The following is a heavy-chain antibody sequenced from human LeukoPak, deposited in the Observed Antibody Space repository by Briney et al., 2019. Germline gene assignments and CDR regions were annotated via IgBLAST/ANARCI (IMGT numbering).Heavy chain of an antibody. CDR1: GVTFSNYD. J-gene: IGHJ5*02. D-gene: IGHD2-2*01. CDR3: ANLTNSWFDP. CDR2: ILYDGSNE. V-gene: IGHV3-30*19. Sequence: PGRSLRLSCAASGVTFSNYDMHWGRHAPRKGLEWVTFILYDGSNEYYADSAKGRFTISRDNSKNTLYLQMNSLRAEDTAVYYCANLTNSWFDPWGQGTLVAVSS.